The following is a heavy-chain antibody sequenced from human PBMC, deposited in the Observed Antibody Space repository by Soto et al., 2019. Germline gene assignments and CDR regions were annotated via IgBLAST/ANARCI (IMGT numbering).Heavy chain of an antibody. D-gene: IGHD3-16*01. J-gene: IGHJ5*02. V-gene: IGHV1-8*01. Sequence: ASVKVSCKASGYSFTNNDVSWVRQATGQGLEWMGWMNPGSGDTGYAQKFQGRVAMTRDISIATAYMELSSLRSDDTAIYYCARMETFGSLNWFDPWGQGTLVTVS. CDR2: MNPGSGDT. CDR3: ARMETFGSLNWFDP. CDR1: GYSFTNND.